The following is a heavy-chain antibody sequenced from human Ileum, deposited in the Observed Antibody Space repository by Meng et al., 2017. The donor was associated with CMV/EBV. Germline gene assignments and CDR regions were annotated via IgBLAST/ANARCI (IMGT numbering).Heavy chain of an antibody. CDR3: ASGRLQFTPSALQH. Sequence: QVQVQGSGPGLWKPSETLSLTCSVSGGSINSFYWSWIRQPAGKGLEWIGRIYSSGIINYNPSLKSRVTVSVDTSKNQFSLKVNSVTAADSAIYYCASGRLQFTPSALQHWGPGTLVTVSS. D-gene: IGHD5-24*01. J-gene: IGHJ1*01. CDR1: GGSINSFY. V-gene: IGHV4-4*07. CDR2: IYSSGII.